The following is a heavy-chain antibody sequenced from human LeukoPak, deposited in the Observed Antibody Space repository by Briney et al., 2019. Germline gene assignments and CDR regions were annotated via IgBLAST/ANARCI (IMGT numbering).Heavy chain of an antibody. D-gene: IGHD3-9*01. V-gene: IGHV4-34*01. CDR1: GGSFSGYY. J-gene: IGHJ3*02. CDR3: ARGRVVLRYFDWLSANDAFDI. CDR2: INHSGST. Sequence: SETLSLTCAVYGGSFSGYYWSWIRQPPGKGLEWIGEINHSGSTNYNPSLKSRVTISVDTSKYQFSLKLSSVTAADTAVYYCARGRVVLRYFDWLSANDAFDIWGQGTMVTVSS.